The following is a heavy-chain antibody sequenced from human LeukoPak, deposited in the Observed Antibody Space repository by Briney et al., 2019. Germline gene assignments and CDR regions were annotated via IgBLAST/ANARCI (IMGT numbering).Heavy chain of an antibody. CDR2: IYHSGST. CDR3: ARGVVVAIPGRPLYYFDH. Sequence: SETLSLTCAVSGGSISSSNWWSWVRQPPGRGLEWIGEIYHSGSTNYNPSLKSRVTISVDKSKNQFSLKLSSVTAADTAVYYCARGVVVAIPGRPLYYFDHWGQGTLVTVSS. D-gene: IGHD2-15*01. CDR1: GGSISSSNW. J-gene: IGHJ4*02. V-gene: IGHV4-4*02.